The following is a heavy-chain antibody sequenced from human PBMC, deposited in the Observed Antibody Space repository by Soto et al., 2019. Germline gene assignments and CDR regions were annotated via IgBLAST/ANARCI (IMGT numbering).Heavy chain of an antibody. Sequence: GASVKVSCKASGYTFTNYAIHWVRQAPGQRLEWMGWINAGNGYTKYSQKFPGRVSITRDTSASTAYMELSSLRSEDTAVYYCARGSGSSWPFDYWGQGTLVTVSS. CDR3: ARGSGSSWPFDY. V-gene: IGHV1-3*01. J-gene: IGHJ4*02. CDR1: GYTFTNYA. CDR2: INAGNGYT. D-gene: IGHD6-13*01.